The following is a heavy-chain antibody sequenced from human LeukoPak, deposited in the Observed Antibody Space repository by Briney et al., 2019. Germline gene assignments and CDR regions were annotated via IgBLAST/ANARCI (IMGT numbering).Heavy chain of an antibody. CDR2: TYYRSKWYN. CDR3: ARGTLGVQWLALLYY. D-gene: IGHD6-19*01. Sequence: SQTLSLTCAISGDSFSSNSAAWNWLRQSPSRGLEWLGRTYYRSKWYNDYAVSVKSRITINPDTSKNQFSLQLNSVTPEDTAVYYCARGTLGVQWLALLYYWGQGTLVTVSS. V-gene: IGHV6-1*01. J-gene: IGHJ4*02. CDR1: GDSFSSNSAA.